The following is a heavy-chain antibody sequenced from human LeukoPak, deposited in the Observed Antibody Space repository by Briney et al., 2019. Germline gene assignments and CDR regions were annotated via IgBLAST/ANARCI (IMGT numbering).Heavy chain of an antibody. CDR1: GGSFSGYY. V-gene: IGHV4-34*01. J-gene: IGHJ6*03. Sequence: PSETLSLTCAVYGGSFSGYYWSWIRQPPGKGLEWIGEINHSGSTNYNPSLKSRVTISVDTSKNQFSLKLSSVTAADTAVYYCARHVLWFGHGYYMDVWGKGTTVTISS. D-gene: IGHD3-10*01. CDR3: ARHVLWFGHGYYMDV. CDR2: INHSGST.